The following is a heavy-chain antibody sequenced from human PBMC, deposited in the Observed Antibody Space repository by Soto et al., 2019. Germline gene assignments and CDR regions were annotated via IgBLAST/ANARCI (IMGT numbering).Heavy chain of an antibody. CDR1: GFTFSSYW. Sequence: QLVESGGGLVQPGGSLRLSCAASGFTFSSYWMSWVRQAPGKGLEWVANIKQDGSEKYYVDSVKGRFTISRDNAKNSLYLQMNSLGAEDTAVYYCARDDALRFSGVWGKGTTVTVSS. CDR3: ARDDALRFSGV. J-gene: IGHJ6*04. CDR2: IKQDGSEK. V-gene: IGHV3-7*01. D-gene: IGHD3-3*01.